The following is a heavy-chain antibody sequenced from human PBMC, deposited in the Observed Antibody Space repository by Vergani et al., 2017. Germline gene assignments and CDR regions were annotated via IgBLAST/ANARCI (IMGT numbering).Heavy chain of an antibody. Sequence: QVQLVQSGAEVKKPGASVKVSCKASGYTFTSYDINWVRQATGQGLEWMGWMNPNSGNTGYAQKFQGRVTMTRNTSIRAADMELSSLRAEDTAVYYCARGLYSSSYNWFDPWGEGTLVTVSS. CDR3: ARGLYSSSYNWFDP. D-gene: IGHD6-13*01. CDR1: GYTFTSYD. J-gene: IGHJ5*02. CDR2: MNPNSGNT. V-gene: IGHV1-8*01.